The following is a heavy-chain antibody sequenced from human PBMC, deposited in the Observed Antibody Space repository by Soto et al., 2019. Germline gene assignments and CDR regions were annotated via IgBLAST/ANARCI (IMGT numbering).Heavy chain of an antibody. V-gene: IGHV1-18*01. J-gene: IGHJ4*02. Sequence: QVQLVQSETEVKKPGASVKVSCKASGYRFTTYAITWVRQAPGQGLEWMGWISPHNNTTEYVQKFQGRVAMTADTSTSTTYMEVRSLRSDDTALYYSARGKFYFDNWGQGTLVTVSS. CDR2: ISPHNNTT. CDR3: ARGKFYFDN. CDR1: GYRFTTYA.